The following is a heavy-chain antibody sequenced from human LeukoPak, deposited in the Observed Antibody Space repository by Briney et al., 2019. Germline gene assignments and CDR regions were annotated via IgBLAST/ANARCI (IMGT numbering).Heavy chain of an antibody. D-gene: IGHD3-16*01. Sequence: GGTLRLSCATSGFTVSSNYMTWVRQAPGKGLEWVSVIYSGGGTRYADSVKGRFTISRDNSKNTLYLQMNSLRAEDTAVYYCATHSGGYWGQGTLVTVSS. CDR1: GFTVSSNY. J-gene: IGHJ4*02. CDR3: ATHSGGY. V-gene: IGHV3-66*01. CDR2: IYSGGGT.